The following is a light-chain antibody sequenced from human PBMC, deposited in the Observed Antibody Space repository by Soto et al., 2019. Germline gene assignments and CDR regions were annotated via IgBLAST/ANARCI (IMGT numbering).Light chain of an antibody. CDR2: QVS. J-gene: IGLJ1*01. Sequence: QSVLTQPASVSGSPGQSITTSCTGTSSDIGGYYHVSWYQHHPGKAPKLMIYQVSNRPSGVSNRFSGSKSGNTASLTISGLQAEDEADYYCTSYTSSSTFYVFGTGTKVTVL. CDR3: TSYTSSSTFYV. V-gene: IGLV2-14*01. CDR1: SSDIGGYYH.